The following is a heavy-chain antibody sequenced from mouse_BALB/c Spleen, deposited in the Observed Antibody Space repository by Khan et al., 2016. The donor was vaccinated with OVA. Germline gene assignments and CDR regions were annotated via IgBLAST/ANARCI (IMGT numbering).Heavy chain of an antibody. CDR2: IYPFNDDT. CDR1: GYTFTSYD. J-gene: IGHJ3*01. CDR3: APVGNYYVSFAY. Sequence: VQLQQSGPELVKPGASVKMSCKASGYTFTSYDMHWVKRKPGLSLEWIGYIYPFNDDTNYNEKFKNKATLTSDKSSSTAYMELSSLTSEDSAVYYCAPVGNYYVSFAYWGQGTLVTVSA. V-gene: IGHV1S136*01. D-gene: IGHD1-1*01.